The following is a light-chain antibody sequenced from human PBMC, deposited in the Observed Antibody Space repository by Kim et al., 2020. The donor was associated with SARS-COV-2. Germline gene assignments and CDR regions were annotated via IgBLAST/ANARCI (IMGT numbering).Light chain of an antibody. CDR1: QGISNY. CDR3: QKYNSAPRT. Sequence: VGDRITITGRASQGISNYLAWYQQKPGKVPKLLIYAASTLQSGVPSRFSGSGSGTDFTLTISSLQPEDVATYYCQKYNSAPRTFGPGTKVDIK. CDR2: AAS. J-gene: IGKJ3*01. V-gene: IGKV1-27*01.